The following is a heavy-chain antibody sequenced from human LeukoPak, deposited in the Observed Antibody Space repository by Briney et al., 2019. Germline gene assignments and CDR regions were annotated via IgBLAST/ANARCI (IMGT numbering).Heavy chain of an antibody. J-gene: IGHJ4*02. CDR1: GYSIGSGYF. CDR2: IYHRGNI. Sequence: VKPSETLSLTCSVSGYSIGSGYFWGWIRQPLGKGPEWIANIYHRGNIDYNPSLKSRVTISMDTSNNHFSLKLSSVTAADTAVYYCARVRYFDSTGYYYDFDYWGQGTLVTVSS. V-gene: IGHV4-38-2*02. D-gene: IGHD3-22*01. CDR3: ARVRYFDSTGYYYDFDY.